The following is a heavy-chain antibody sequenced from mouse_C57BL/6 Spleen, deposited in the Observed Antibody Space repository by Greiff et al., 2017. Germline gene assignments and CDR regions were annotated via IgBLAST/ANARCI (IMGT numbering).Heavy chain of an antibody. J-gene: IGHJ2*01. V-gene: IGHV1-15*01. Sequence: QVQLQQSGAELVRPGASVTLSCKASGYTFTDYEMHWVKQTPVHGLEWIGAIDPETGGTAYNQKFKGKAILTADKSSSTAYMERRSLTSEDSAVYYCTSRNGSSYYFDYWGQGTTLTVSS. CDR1: GYTFTDYE. D-gene: IGHD1-1*01. CDR3: TSRNGSSYYFDY. CDR2: IDPETGGT.